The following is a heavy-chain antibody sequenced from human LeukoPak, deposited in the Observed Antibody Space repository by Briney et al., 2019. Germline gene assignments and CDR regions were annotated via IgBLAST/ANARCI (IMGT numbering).Heavy chain of an antibody. V-gene: IGHV3-7*01. CDR1: GFTFSSYW. D-gene: IGHD6-13*01. CDR3: ARSRRVAAAGRYYYYYMDV. Sequence: GGSLRLSCAASGFTFSSYWMSWVRQAPGKGLEWVANITQDGSEKYYVDSVKGRFTISRDNAKNSLYLQMNSLRAEDTAVYYCARSRRVAAAGRYYYYYMDVWGKGTTVTVSS. J-gene: IGHJ6*03. CDR2: ITQDGSEK.